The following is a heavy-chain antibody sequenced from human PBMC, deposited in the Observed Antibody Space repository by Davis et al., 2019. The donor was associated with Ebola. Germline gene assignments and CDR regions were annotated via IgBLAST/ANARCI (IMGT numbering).Heavy chain of an antibody. J-gene: IGHJ4*02. CDR2: IRYDGSNT. Sequence: GESLKISCAASGFTFSSYGMHWVRQVPGKGLEWVAFIRYDGSNTYYADSVKGRFTISRDNSKNTLYLQMNSLRAEDTALYYCAKGRTVGGFSLDYWGQGTLVTVSS. D-gene: IGHD6-19*01. V-gene: IGHV3-30*02. CDR1: GFTFSSYG. CDR3: AKGRTVGGFSLDY.